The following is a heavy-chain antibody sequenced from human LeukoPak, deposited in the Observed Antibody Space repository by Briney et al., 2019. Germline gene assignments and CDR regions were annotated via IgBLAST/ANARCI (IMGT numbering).Heavy chain of an antibody. V-gene: IGHV3-21*01. CDR3: ARMPPYGDLNYSFDY. J-gene: IGHJ4*02. Sequence: PGGSLRLSCAASGFTFIDYTMHWVRQAPGKGLEWVSSISSSGTYMYHADSVKGRFTISRDNAKTSLYLQMNSLRAEDTAVYYCARMPPYGDLNYSFDYWGQGTLVPVSS. CDR2: ISSSGTYM. CDR1: GFTFIDYT. D-gene: IGHD4-17*01.